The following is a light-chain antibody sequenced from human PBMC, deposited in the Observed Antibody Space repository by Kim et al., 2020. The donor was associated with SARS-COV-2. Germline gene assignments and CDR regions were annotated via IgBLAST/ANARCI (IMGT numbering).Light chain of an antibody. J-gene: IGKJ2*03. V-gene: IGKV1-12*02. CDR1: QGISSW. CDR3: QQANSFPYS. CDR2: AAS. Sequence: SASVGDRVTVAGRASQGISSWLAWYQQNPGKAPKLLIYAASSLRSGVPSRFSGSGSGTDFTLTIGGLQPEDFATYYCQQANSFPYSFGQGTKLEI.